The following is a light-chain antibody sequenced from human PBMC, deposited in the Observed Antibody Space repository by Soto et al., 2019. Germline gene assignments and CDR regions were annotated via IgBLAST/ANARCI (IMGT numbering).Light chain of an antibody. J-gene: IGLJ1*01. V-gene: IGLV1-40*01. CDR3: QSYDSSLSVSYV. CDR1: SSNIGACYD. CDR2: GNK. Sequence: QSVLTQPPSVSGAPGQRVTISCTGSSSNIGACYDVHWYQQRPGTAPKLLIYGNKNRPSGVPDRFSGSKSGTSASLAITGLQAEDEADYYCQSYDSSLSVSYVFGTGTKLTVL.